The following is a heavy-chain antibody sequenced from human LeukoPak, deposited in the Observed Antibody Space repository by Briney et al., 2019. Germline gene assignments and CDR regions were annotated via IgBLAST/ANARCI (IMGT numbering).Heavy chain of an antibody. CDR3: AKRDWIIVTSTYYYYMDV. Sequence: GVSLRLSCAVSGFTFSSCAMSWPRHAPGKGLEWGSAISFGCGSTYYADSVKGRFTISRDNSKNTLYLQMNSLRAEDTAVYYCAKRDWIIVTSTYYYYMDVWGKGTTVTVSS. CDR1: GFTFSSCA. V-gene: IGHV3-23*01. CDR2: ISFGCGST. D-gene: IGHD5-12*01. J-gene: IGHJ6*03.